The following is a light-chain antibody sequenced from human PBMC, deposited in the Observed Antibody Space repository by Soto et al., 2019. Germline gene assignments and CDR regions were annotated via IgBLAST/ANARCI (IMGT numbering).Light chain of an antibody. Sequence: QPVSVSGSPGQSITISCTGTSSDVGGYNYVSWYQQHPGKAPKLMIYDVSNRPSGVSNRFSGSKSGNTASLTISGLQAEDETDYYCSSYTGSSTYVLFGGGTKLTVL. CDR2: DVS. J-gene: IGLJ2*01. V-gene: IGLV2-14*01. CDR3: SSYTGSSTYVL. CDR1: SSDVGGYNY.